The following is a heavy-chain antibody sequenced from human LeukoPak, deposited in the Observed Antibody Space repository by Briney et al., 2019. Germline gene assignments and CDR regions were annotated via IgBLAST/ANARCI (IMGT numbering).Heavy chain of an antibody. Sequence: PSETLSLTCAVYGGSFSGYYRSWIRQPPGKGLEWIGEINHSGSTYYNPSLKSRVTISVDTSKNQFSLKLSSVTAADTAVYYCARGGYSGSYLTAFDIWGQGTMVTVSS. D-gene: IGHD1-26*01. CDR1: GGSFSGYY. CDR3: ARGGYSGSYLTAFDI. CDR2: INHSGST. J-gene: IGHJ3*02. V-gene: IGHV4-34*01.